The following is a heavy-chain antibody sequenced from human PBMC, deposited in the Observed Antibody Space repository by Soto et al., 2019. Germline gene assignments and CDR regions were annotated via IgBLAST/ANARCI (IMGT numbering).Heavy chain of an antibody. V-gene: IGHV3-33*01. CDR1: GFTFSSYG. CDR3: ARDDVDPRYSGYDYVSGAEYFQH. CDR2: IWYDGSNK. Sequence: QVQLVESGGGVVQPGRSLRLSCAASGFTFSSYGMHWVRQAPGKGLEWVAVIWYDGSNKYYADSVKGRFTISRDNSKNTLYLQMNSLRAEDTAVYYCARDDVDPRYSGYDYVSGAEYFQHWGQGTLVTVSS. D-gene: IGHD5-12*01. J-gene: IGHJ1*01.